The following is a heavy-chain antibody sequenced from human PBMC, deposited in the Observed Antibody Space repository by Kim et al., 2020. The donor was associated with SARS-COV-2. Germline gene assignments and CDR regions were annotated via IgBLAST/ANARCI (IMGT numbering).Heavy chain of an antibody. Sequence: GGSLRLSCAASGFTFSSYAMSWVRQAPGKGLEWVSAISGSGGSTYYADSVKGRFTISRDNSKNTLYLQMNSLRAEDTAVYYCAKDFFLWFGERSSPPRINFDCWGQGTLVTVSS. D-gene: IGHD3-10*01. V-gene: IGHV3-23*01. CDR2: ISGSGGST. CDR3: AKDFFLWFGERSSPPRINFDC. J-gene: IGHJ4*02. CDR1: GFTFSSYA.